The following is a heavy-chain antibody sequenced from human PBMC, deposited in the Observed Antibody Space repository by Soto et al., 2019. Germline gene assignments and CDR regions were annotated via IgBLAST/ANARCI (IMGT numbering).Heavy chain of an antibody. Sequence: PSETLSLTCTVSGGSISSGDYYWSWIRQPPGKGLEWIGYIYYSGSTSYNPSLKSRVTISVDTSKNQFSLKLSSVTAADTAVYYCARGGNTVVVPAAIPHYYYYGMDVWGQGTTVTVSS. CDR1: GGSISSGDYY. D-gene: IGHD2-2*01. CDR2: IYYSGST. J-gene: IGHJ6*02. V-gene: IGHV4-30-4*01. CDR3: ARGGNTVVVPAAIPHYYYYGMDV.